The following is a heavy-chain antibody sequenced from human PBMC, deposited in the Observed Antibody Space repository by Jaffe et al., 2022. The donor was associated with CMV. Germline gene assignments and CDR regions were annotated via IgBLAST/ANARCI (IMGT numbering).Heavy chain of an antibody. CDR2: IKQDGSEK. Sequence: EVQLVESGGGLVQPGGSLRLSCAASGFTFSSYWMSWVRQAPGKGLEWVANIKQDGSEKYYVDSVKGRFTISRDNAKNSLYLQMNSLRAEDTAVYYCARAQQWLASALNDYWGQGTLVTVSS. CDR1: GFTFSSYW. J-gene: IGHJ4*02. CDR3: ARAQQWLASALNDY. V-gene: IGHV3-7*03. D-gene: IGHD6-19*01.